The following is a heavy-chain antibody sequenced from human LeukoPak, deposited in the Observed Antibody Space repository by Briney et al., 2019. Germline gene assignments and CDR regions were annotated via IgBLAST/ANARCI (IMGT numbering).Heavy chain of an antibody. CDR2: INTNTGNP. Sequence: ASVKVSCKASGYTFTGYYMHWVRQAPGQGLEWMGWINTNTGNPTYAQGFTGRFVFSLDTSVSTAYLQISSLKAEDTAVYYCATDLIAAAVGDYYYYMDVWGKGTTVTVSS. CDR3: ATDLIAAAVGDYYYYMDV. D-gene: IGHD6-13*01. J-gene: IGHJ6*03. V-gene: IGHV7-4-1*02. CDR1: GYTFTGYY.